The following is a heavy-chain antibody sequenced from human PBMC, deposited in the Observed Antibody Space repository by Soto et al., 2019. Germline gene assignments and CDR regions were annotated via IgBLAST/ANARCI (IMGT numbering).Heavy chain of an antibody. J-gene: IGHJ3*02. Sequence: GXSVKVSCKASGYTFINYYMHLVRHSPGQGLEWMGIINPNGGSTTYAQKFQGRVTLTRDTSTNTVNMELSSLRSEDTAVYYCAREKWLVRRNDPFDIWGQGTMVTVSS. CDR3: AREKWLVRRNDPFDI. CDR2: INPNGGST. V-gene: IGHV1-46*01. CDR1: GYTFINYY. D-gene: IGHD6-19*01.